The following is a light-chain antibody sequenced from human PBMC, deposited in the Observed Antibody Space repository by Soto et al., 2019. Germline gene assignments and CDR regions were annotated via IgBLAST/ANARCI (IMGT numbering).Light chain of an antibody. CDR2: GGS. J-gene: IGKJ5*01. Sequence: EIVLTQSPATLSLSPGERATLSCRASQSVNINLAWYQQKPGQAPRLVIYGGSHRATGIPARFSGSGSGTDFTLTISSLEPEDFAVYYCQQRRTWPPDFGQGTRLEI. CDR1: QSVNIN. V-gene: IGKV3-11*01. CDR3: QQRRTWPPD.